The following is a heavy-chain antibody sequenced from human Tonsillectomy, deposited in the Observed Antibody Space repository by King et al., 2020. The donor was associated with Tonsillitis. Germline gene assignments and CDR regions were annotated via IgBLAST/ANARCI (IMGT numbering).Heavy chain of an antibody. CDR2: ISYDGSNK. J-gene: IGHJ4*02. V-gene: IGHV3-30*18. D-gene: IGHD2-15*01. CDR3: AKGPSYCSGGSCYFIDC. Sequence: VQLVESGGGVVQPGRSLRLSCAASAFTFSSYDMHWVRQAPGKGLEWVAVISYDGSNKYYADSVKGRFTISRDNSKNTLYLQMSSLRAEDAAVYYCAKGPSYCSGGSCYFIDCWGQGTLVTVSS. CDR1: AFTFSSYD.